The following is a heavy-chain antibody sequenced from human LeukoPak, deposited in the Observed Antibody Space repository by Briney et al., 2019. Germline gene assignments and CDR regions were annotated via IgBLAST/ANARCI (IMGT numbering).Heavy chain of an antibody. CDR3: AKNGFRSYYFDY. V-gene: IGHV3-21*04. Sequence: PGGSLRLSCAASGFTFSSYSMNWVRQAPGKGLEWVSSISSSSSYIYYADSVKGRFTISRDNAKNSLYLQMNSLRAEDTAVYFCAKNGFRSYYFDYWGQGTLVTVSS. D-gene: IGHD3-3*01. CDR2: ISSSSSYI. CDR1: GFTFSSYS. J-gene: IGHJ4*02.